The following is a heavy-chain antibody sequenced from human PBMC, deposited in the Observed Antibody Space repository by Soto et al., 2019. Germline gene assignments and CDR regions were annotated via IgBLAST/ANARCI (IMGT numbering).Heavy chain of an antibody. CDR3: ARVRAKQWLVVGREYNWFDP. CDR2: IYYSGST. Sequence: QVQLQESGPGLVKPSETLSLTCTVSGGSISSYYWSWIRQPPGKGLEWIGYIYYSGSTNYNPSLKSRVTISVDTSKNQFSLKLSSVTAADTAVYYCARVRAKQWLVVGREYNWFDPWGQGTLVTVSS. V-gene: IGHV4-59*01. CDR1: GGSISSYY. J-gene: IGHJ5*02. D-gene: IGHD6-19*01.